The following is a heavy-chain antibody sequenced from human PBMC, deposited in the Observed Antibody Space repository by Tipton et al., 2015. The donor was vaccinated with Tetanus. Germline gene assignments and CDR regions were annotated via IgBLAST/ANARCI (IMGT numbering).Heavy chain of an antibody. CDR2: VYHNGNT. D-gene: IGHD5-12*01. CDR3: ARANNDYPKKGPFDY. CDR1: GASISRSSHY. Sequence: GLVKPSETLSLTCSVSGASISRSSHYWTWIRQSPGKEPEWVGYVYHNGNTNYHPSLKGRLTISADTSKNQFSLNLKSVITADTAIYYCARANNDYPKKGPFDYWGQGILVTVSS. V-gene: IGHV4-61*01. J-gene: IGHJ4*02.